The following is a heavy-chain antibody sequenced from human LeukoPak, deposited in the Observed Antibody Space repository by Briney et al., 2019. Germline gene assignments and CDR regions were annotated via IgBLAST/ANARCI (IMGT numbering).Heavy chain of an antibody. Sequence: PGRSLRLSCAASGFTFDDYAMHSGPRAPGEGLEWGSGISWNSGSIGYADSVKGRFTISRDNAKNSLYLQMNSLRAEDTALYYCAKGRGYSGYDGEFDYWGQGTLVTVSS. V-gene: IGHV3-9*01. CDR1: GFTFDDYA. J-gene: IGHJ4*02. D-gene: IGHD5-12*01. CDR2: ISWNSGSI. CDR3: AKGRGYSGYDGEFDY.